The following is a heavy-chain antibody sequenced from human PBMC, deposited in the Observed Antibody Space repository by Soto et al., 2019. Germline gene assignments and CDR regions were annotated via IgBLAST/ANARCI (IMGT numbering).Heavy chain of an antibody. V-gene: IGHV4-31*03. CDR1: GGSFSSAPYY. D-gene: IGHD3-16*01. J-gene: IGHJ4*02. CDR2: IYYSGKT. Sequence: QVQLQESGPGLVKPSQTLSLTCTVSGGSFSSAPYYWSWIRLLPGKGLEWIGYIYYSGKTYYNPSLKSRLTMSVDTSKNQFSLQLRSLTATDTAVYFCARDGGYYFDYWGQGTLVTVSS. CDR3: ARDGGYYFDY.